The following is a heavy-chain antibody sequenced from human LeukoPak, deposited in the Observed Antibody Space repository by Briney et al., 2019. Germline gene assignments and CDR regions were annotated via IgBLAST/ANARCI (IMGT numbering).Heavy chain of an antibody. Sequence: SQTLSLTCAISGDSVSSNSAAWNWIRQSPSRGLEWLGRTYYRSKWYNDYAVSVKSRITINPDTSKNQFSLRLNSVTPEDTAVYYCARTIVVVPAAMPYGMDVWGQGTTVTVSS. D-gene: IGHD2-2*01. CDR3: ARTIVVVPAAMPYGMDV. CDR1: GDSVSSNSAA. CDR2: TYYRSKWYN. J-gene: IGHJ6*02. V-gene: IGHV6-1*01.